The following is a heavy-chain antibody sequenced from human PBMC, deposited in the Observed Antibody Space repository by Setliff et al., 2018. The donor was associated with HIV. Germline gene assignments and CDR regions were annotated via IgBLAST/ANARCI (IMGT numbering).Heavy chain of an antibody. CDR2: INDNGGA. CDR3: ARGRYNGDSYSGAFYYFDH. D-gene: IGHD1-1*01. J-gene: IGHJ4*02. CDR1: GGSFSGYS. Sequence: TSETLSLTCAVSGGSFSGYSWTWLRQPPGKALEWIGHINDNGGANYNPSLTTRATISVATPKNQFFLELTSVTAADTAVYYCARGRYNGDSYSGAFYYFDHGEQRSLVTVSS. V-gene: IGHV4-34*01.